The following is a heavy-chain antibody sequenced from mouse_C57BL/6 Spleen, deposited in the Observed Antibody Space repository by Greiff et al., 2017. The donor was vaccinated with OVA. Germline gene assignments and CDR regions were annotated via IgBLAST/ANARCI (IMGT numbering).Heavy chain of an antibody. J-gene: IGHJ4*01. V-gene: IGHV3-6*01. Sequence: EVKLQESGPGLVKPSQSLSLTCSVTGYSITSGYYWNWIRQFPGNKLEWMGYISYDGSNNYNPSLKNRISITRDTSKNQFFLKLNSVTTEDTATYYCAREGGNYVMDYWGQGTSVTVSS. CDR1: GYSITSGYY. D-gene: IGHD1-1*02. CDR2: ISYDGSN. CDR3: AREGGNYVMDY.